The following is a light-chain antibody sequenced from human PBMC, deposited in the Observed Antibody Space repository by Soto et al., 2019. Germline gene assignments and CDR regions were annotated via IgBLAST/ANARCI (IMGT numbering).Light chain of an antibody. Sequence: QSVLTQPASVSGSPGQSITISCTGTSSDVGGYNYVSWYQQHQGKAPKLMIYDVSNRPSGVSNRFSGSKSGNTASLTISGLQAEDEADYYCSSYTSSSTRVFGGGTKVTVL. CDR3: SSYTSSSTRV. J-gene: IGLJ2*01. CDR1: SSDVGGYNY. V-gene: IGLV2-14*01. CDR2: DVS.